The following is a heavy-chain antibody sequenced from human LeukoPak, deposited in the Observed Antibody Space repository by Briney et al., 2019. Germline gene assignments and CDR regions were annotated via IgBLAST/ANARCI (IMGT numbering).Heavy chain of an antibody. J-gene: IGHJ5*02. D-gene: IGHD6-19*01. CDR1: GDSLSGYY. CDR3: ARIPVAKTFDH. Sequence: KSSETLSLTCTVSGDSLSGYYWSWIRQPPGKGPEWIGNIYYSGTTNCNPSLKSRVTISVDTSKNQFSVKVMSVTAADTAVYYCARIPVAKTFDHWGQGSLVTVSS. CDR2: IYYSGTT. V-gene: IGHV4-59*01.